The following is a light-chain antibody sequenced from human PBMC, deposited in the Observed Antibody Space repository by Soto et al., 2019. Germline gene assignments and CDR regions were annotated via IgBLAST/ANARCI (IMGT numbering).Light chain of an antibody. CDR1: QSISTY. CDR2: AAS. Sequence: DIQMTQSPSSLSASVGDRVTITCRASQSISTYLNWYQQIPGKAPKLLIYAASTLQSGVPSRFSGGGSRTDFTLTISSLQPEDFATYFCQQGYSNPRTFGQGTKLEIK. V-gene: IGKV1-39*01. J-gene: IGKJ2*02. CDR3: QQGYSNPRT.